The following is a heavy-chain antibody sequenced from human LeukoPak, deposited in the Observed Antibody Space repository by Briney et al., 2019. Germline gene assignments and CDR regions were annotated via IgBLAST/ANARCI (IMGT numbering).Heavy chain of an antibody. J-gene: IGHJ4*02. CDR2: INTDGSST. D-gene: IGHD1-26*01. V-gene: IGHV3-74*01. CDR1: GFTFSSYW. CDR3: AMGSPDEALDY. Sequence: PGGSLRLSCAASGFTFSSYWMHWVRQAPGKGLVWVLRINTDGSSTSYADSVKGRFTISRDNAKNKLYLQMNSLRAEDTAVYYCAMGSPDEALDYWGQGTLVTVSS.